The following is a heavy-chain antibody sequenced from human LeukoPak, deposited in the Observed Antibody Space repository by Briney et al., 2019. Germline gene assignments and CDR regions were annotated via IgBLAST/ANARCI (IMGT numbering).Heavy chain of an antibody. D-gene: IGHD3-9*01. V-gene: IGHV4-34*01. CDR2: INHSGST. J-gene: IGHJ5*02. CDR3: ARLSSYDILTGLGPAFDP. CDR1: GGSFSGYY. Sequence: NPSETLSLTCAVYGGSFSGYYWSWIRQPPGKGLEWIGEINHSGSTNYNPSPKSRVTISVDTSKNQFSLKLSSVTAADTAVYYCARLSSYDILTGLGPAFDPWGQGTLVTVSS.